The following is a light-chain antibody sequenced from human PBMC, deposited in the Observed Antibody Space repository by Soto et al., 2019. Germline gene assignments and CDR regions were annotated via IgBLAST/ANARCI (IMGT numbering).Light chain of an antibody. J-gene: IGLJ2*01. CDR2: EVT. CDR3: SSYAGNNNLV. CDR1: SSDVGGYHY. Sequence: QSVLTQPPSASGSPGQSVTISCTGTSSDVGGYHYVSWYQQHPGKAPKLMIYEVTKWPSGIPDRFSGSKSGNTASLTVSGLQAEDEADYYCSSYAGNNNLVFGGGTKLTVL. V-gene: IGLV2-8*01.